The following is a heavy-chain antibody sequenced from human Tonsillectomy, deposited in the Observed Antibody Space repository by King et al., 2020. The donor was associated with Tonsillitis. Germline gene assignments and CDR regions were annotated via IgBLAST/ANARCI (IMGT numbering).Heavy chain of an antibody. CDR1: GFTFSSYA. V-gene: IGHV3-30*01. Sequence: VQLVESGGGVVQPGRSLRLSCAASGFTFSSYAMHWVRQAPGKGLEWVAVISYDGSNKYYADSVKGRFTISRDNSKNTLYLQMNSLRAEDTAVYYCASFGRGVLDYWGQGTLVTVSS. CDR2: ISYDGSNK. D-gene: IGHD3-3*01. CDR3: ASFGRGVLDY. J-gene: IGHJ4*02.